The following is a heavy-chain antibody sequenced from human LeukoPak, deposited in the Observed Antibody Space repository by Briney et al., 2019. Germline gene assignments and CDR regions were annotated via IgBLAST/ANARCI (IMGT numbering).Heavy chain of an antibody. CDR3: ARAKPRIQLRSQGGVYFDY. D-gene: IGHD5-18*01. CDR1: GGSISSGGYS. CDR2: IYHSGST. Sequence: PSQTLSLTCAVSGGSISSGGYSWSWIRQPPGKGLEWIGYIYHSGSTYYNPSLKSRVTISVDTSKNQFSLKLSSVTAADTAVYYCARAKPRIQLRSQGGVYFDYWGQGTLVTVSS. V-gene: IGHV4-30-2*01. J-gene: IGHJ4*02.